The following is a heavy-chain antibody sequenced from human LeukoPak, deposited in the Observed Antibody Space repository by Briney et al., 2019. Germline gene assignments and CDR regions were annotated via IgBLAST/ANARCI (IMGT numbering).Heavy chain of an antibody. J-gene: IGHJ4*02. V-gene: IGHV3-21*06. CDR3: ATETNGRHYDY. Sequence: GGSLRLSCTASGLTFSTSGFNWVRQAPGKGLEWVASIGPTGSDRYHADSIKGRFTISRDNANNFLYLQMNSLRAEATAVYYCATETNGRHYDYWGQGTLLTVSS. CDR2: IGPTGSDR. CDR1: GLTFSTSG. D-gene: IGHD1-14*01.